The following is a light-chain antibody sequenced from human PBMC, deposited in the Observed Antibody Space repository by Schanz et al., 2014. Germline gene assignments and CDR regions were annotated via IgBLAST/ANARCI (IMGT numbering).Light chain of an antibody. Sequence: QSVLTQPPSASGTPGQRVTISCSGSSSNIGSNTVNWYQQLPGTAPKLLIYGDNNRPSGVPDRFSGSKSGTSASLAISGLRSEDEADYYCAAWDDSLSVVFGGGTKLTVL. CDR3: AAWDDSLSVV. CDR2: GDN. V-gene: IGLV1-44*01. CDR1: SSNIGSNT. J-gene: IGLJ2*01.